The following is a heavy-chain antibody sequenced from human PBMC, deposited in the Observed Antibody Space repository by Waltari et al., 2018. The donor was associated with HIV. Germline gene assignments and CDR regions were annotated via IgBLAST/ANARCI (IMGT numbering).Heavy chain of an antibody. CDR1: VYILTELS. CDR2: FDPADGKT. D-gene: IGHD6-19*01. Sequence: QVQLVQSGAEVKRAGASVKVSCKVSVYILTELSTHWVRQAPGKGLEWVGSFDPADGKTTYAQKFQGRVTMTEDTSTDTTSMEVSSLRSEDTAVYYCATARQWLVDSGMDVWGQGTTVTVSS. V-gene: IGHV1-24*01. J-gene: IGHJ6*02. CDR3: ATARQWLVDSGMDV.